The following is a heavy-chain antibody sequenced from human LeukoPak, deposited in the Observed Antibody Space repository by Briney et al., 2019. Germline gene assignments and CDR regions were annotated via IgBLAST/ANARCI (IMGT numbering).Heavy chain of an antibody. Sequence: GRSLRLSCAASGFTFSSYGMHWVRQAPGKGLEWVAVISYDGSNKYYADSVKGRFTISRDNSKNTLYLQMNSLRAEDTAVYYCAREDYYDSGSNDYWGQGTLVTVSS. CDR2: ISYDGSNK. CDR1: GFTFSSYG. D-gene: IGHD3-22*01. CDR3: AREDYYDSGSNDY. V-gene: IGHV3-30*03. J-gene: IGHJ4*02.